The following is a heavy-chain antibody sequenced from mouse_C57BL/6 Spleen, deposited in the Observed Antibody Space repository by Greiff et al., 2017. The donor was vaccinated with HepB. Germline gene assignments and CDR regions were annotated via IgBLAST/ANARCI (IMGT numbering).Heavy chain of an antibody. J-gene: IGHJ2*01. V-gene: IGHV1-19*01. CDR2: INPYNGGT. CDR1: GYTFTDYY. D-gene: IGHD1-1*01. CDR3: ARRDLLYYFDY. Sequence: EVQLQQSGPVLVKPGASVKMSCKASGYTFTDYYMNWVKQSHGKSLEWIGVINPYNGGTSYNQKFKGKATLTVDKSSSTAYMELNSLTSEDSAVYYCARRDLLYYFDYGGQGTTLTVSS.